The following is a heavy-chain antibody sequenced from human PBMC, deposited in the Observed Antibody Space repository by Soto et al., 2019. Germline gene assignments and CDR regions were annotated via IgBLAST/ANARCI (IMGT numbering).Heavy chain of an antibody. CDR1: GFTFSSYG. CDR2: IWYDGSNK. CDR3: ARDELGYYYGSGSDGMDV. V-gene: IGHV3-33*01. J-gene: IGHJ6*02. D-gene: IGHD3-10*01. Sequence: GGSLRLSCAASGFTFSSYGMHWVRQAPGKGLEWVAVIWYDGSNKYYADSVKGRFTISRDNSKNTLYLQMNSLRAEDTAVYYCARDELGYYYGSGSDGMDVWGQGTTVTVSS.